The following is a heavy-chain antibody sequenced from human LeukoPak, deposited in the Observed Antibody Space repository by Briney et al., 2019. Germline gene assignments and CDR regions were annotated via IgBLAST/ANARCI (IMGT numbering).Heavy chain of an antibody. Sequence: ASVKVSCKASDYDFTSVGITCVRQAPGQGLEWMGWISPYNGDTRYVQKLQGRVTMTTDTSTSTAYMELRSLRFDDTAVYYCARAGSGSGWYFDYWGQGTLVTVSS. D-gene: IGHD6-19*01. V-gene: IGHV1-18*01. J-gene: IGHJ4*02. CDR3: ARAGSGSGWYFDY. CDR2: ISPYNGDT. CDR1: DYDFTSVG.